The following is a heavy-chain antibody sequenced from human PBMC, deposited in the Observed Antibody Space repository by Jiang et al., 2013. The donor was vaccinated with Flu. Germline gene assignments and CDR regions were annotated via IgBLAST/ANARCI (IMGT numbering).Heavy chain of an antibody. CDR3: ARGGARDPLDY. CDR1: GFSLNTDGMR. Sequence: KPTQTLTLTCTFSGFSLNTDGMRVSWIRQPPGKALEWLGRIDWDDETFYSTSLKTRLTISKDPSKNQALLALTNVDPVDTATYYCARGGARDPLDYWGQGTLVIVSS. CDR2: IDWDDET. D-gene: IGHD3-16*01. J-gene: IGHJ4*02. V-gene: IGHV2-70*04.